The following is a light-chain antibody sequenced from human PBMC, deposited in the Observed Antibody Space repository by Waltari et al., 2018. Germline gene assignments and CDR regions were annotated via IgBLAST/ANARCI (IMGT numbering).Light chain of an antibody. V-gene: IGLV3-19*01. CDR2: GVG. CDR3: NSRDSSGNHWV. J-gene: IGLJ3*02. Sequence: SSDLTQAPAVSVSLGHTVRLTCQGDSLIPTFARLYQQKPGTAPVLVVFGVGNRPSGIPDRFSGSNSGNTAFLTITGAQADDEADYYCNSRDSSGNHWVFGGGTRLTVL. CDR1: SLIPTF.